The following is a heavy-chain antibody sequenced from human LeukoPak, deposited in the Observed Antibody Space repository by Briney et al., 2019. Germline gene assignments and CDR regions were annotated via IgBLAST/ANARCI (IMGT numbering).Heavy chain of an antibody. J-gene: IGHJ4*02. CDR1: GFTFSSCS. D-gene: IGHD1-26*01. CDR3: ARDRVINSGSYLGY. V-gene: IGHV3-21*01. Sequence: PGGSLRLSCAASGFTFSSCSMNWVRQAPGKGLEWVSSISSSSSYIYYADSVKGRFTISRDNAKNSLYLQMNSLRAEDTAVYYCARDRVINSGSYLGYWGQGTLVTVSS. CDR2: ISSSSSYI.